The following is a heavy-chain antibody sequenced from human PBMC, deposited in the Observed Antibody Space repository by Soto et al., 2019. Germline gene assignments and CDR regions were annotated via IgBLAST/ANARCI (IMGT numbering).Heavy chain of an antibody. CDR3: ATVSRFPGGLRSLF. V-gene: IGHV3-23*01. D-gene: IGHD3-10*01. CDR2: ISGSSGGST. J-gene: IGHJ4*02. Sequence: EVQLLESGGTLVQPGGSLRLSCAASGFTFSTYAMNWVRQAPGKGLEWVSYISGSSGGSTYYADSVKGRFTISRDNSKNTLFLQMNSLRVEATALYDCATVSRFPGGLRSLFWGQGSLVTVSS. CDR1: GFTFSTYA.